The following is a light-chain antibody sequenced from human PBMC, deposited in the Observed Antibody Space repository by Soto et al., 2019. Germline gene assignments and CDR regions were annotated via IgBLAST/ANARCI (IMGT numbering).Light chain of an antibody. CDR3: QKRHMWPIT. V-gene: IGKV3-11*01. CDR1: QSFRGL. Sequence: EVVLTQSPVTLSLSPGERATLSCSSSQSFRGLLAWYQQKPGQAPRLLIYDAYNRATGIPPRFSGSGSGTGFTLTISSLEPEDSAVYYCQKRHMWPITFGQGTRLEI. CDR2: DAY. J-gene: IGKJ5*01.